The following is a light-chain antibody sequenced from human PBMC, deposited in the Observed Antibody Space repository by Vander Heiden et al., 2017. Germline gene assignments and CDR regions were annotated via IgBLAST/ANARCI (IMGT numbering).Light chain of an antibody. Sequence: IQMTQYPSSLSASVGDRVTITCQASQDIRKFLTWFQHKPGKAPKVLIYDASILETGVPSRFTGSGSGTHFTFTINSLQPEDIATYFCQQYDNLPLTFGPGTKVDI. V-gene: IGKV1-33*01. CDR2: DAS. CDR3: QQYDNLPLT. J-gene: IGKJ3*01. CDR1: QDIRKF.